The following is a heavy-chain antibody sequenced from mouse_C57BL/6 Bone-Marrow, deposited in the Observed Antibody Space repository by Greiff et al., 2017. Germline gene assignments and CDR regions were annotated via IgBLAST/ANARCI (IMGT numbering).Heavy chain of an antibody. CDR1: GYTFTSYW. D-gene: IGHD2-3*01. CDR3: ARHDGYYANFDY. Sequence: QVQLQQPGAELVKPGASVKLSCKASGYTFTSYWMHWVKQRPGQGLEWIGMIHPNSGSTNYNEKFQSKAPLTVDKSSSTAYRQLSSLTSEDSAVYYCARHDGYYANFDYWGQGTTLTVTS. CDR2: IHPNSGST. J-gene: IGHJ2*01. V-gene: IGHV1-64*01.